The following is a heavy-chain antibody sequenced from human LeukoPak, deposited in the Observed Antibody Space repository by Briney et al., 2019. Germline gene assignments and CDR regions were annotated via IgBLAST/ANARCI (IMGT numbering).Heavy chain of an antibody. V-gene: IGHV1-69*06. CDR2: IIPIFGTA. Sequence: SVKVSCKASGGTFSSYAISWVRQAPGQGLEWMGGIIPIFGTANYAQKFQGRATITADKSTSTAYMELSSLRSEDTAVYYCARIVEYYDILTGYYPPRWFDPWGQGTLVTVSS. CDR3: ARIVEYYDILTGYYPPRWFDP. D-gene: IGHD3-9*01. J-gene: IGHJ5*02. CDR1: GGTFSSYA.